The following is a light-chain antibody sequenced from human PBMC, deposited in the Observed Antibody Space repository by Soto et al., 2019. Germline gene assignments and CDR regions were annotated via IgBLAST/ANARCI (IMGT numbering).Light chain of an antibody. Sequence: QSVLTQPPSVSGAPGQRVTISCTGSSSNIGAGYDVHWYQQFPGTAPKLLIYGNSNRPSGVPDRFSGSKSGTSASLAITGLQAEDEADYYCQSYDGSLSGYVFGTGTKVTV. J-gene: IGLJ1*01. CDR1: SSNIGAGYD. CDR2: GNS. CDR3: QSYDGSLSGYV. V-gene: IGLV1-40*01.